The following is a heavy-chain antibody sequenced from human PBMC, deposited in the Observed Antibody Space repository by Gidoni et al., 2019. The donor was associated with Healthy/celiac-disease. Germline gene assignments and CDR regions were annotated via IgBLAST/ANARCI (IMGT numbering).Heavy chain of an antibody. J-gene: IGHJ4*02. V-gene: IGHV1-69*01. CDR2: IIPIFGTA. Sequence: QVQLVPSGAEVKKPGSSVKVSCKVSGGTFSSYAISWVRQAPGQGLEWMGGIIPIFGTANYAQKFQGRVTITADESTSTAYMELGSRRSEDTAVYYCARDHADPVGATEVDYWGQGTLVTVSS. CDR3: ARDHADPVGATEVDY. D-gene: IGHD1-26*01. CDR1: GGTFSSYA.